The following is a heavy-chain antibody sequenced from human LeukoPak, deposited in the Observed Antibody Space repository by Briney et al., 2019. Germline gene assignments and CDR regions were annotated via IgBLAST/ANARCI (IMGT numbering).Heavy chain of an antibody. V-gene: IGHV3-30*02. D-gene: IGHD3-16*01. Sequence: GGSLRLSCAASGFTFNSYGMHWVRQAPGKGLEWVAFIRDDGSDKYYADSVKGRFTISRDNSKNTLYLQMNSLRAEDTAVYYCARELGAFDIWGQGTMVTVSS. CDR1: GFTFNSYG. J-gene: IGHJ3*02. CDR3: ARELGAFDI. CDR2: IRDDGSDK.